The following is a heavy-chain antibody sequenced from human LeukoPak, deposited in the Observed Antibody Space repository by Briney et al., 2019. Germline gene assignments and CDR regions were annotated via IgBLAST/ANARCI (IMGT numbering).Heavy chain of an antibody. CDR2: IYYSGST. Sequence: PSETLSLTCTVSGGSISSSSYYWGWIRQPPGKGLEWIGSIYYSGSTCYNPSLKSRVTITVDTSMNQFSLKLSSVTAADTAVYYCARDRGGAFDIWGQGTMVTVSS. J-gene: IGHJ3*02. D-gene: IGHD3-10*01. CDR1: GGSISSSSYY. CDR3: ARDRGGAFDI. V-gene: IGHV4-39*07.